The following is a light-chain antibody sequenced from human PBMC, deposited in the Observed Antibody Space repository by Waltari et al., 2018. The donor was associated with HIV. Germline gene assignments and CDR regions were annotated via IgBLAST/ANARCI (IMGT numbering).Light chain of an antibody. Sequence: QSALTQPASVSGSPGQSITISCTGTSSNVGSDDLFSWYQQHPGAAPKLIIYEVTKRPSGVSNRFSGSKSGKTASLTISGLQAEDEADYYCCACPRSGIRYVFGTGTKVTVL. CDR3: CACPRSGIRYV. CDR2: EVT. V-gene: IGLV2-23*02. J-gene: IGLJ1*01. CDR1: SSNVGSDDL.